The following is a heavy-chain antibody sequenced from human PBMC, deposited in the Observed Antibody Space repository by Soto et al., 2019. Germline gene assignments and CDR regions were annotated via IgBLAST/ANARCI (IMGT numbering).Heavy chain of an antibody. CDR3: ARQGNGAEGFDY. Sequence: PGESLKISCKGSGYYFPSYRIGWVRQMPGKGLEWMGIFYPGDSDTRCSPSFQGQVTISADRSISTAYLQWSSLKPSDTAMYYCARQGNGAEGFDYWGQGTLVTVS. V-gene: IGHV5-51*01. CDR2: FYPGDSDT. CDR1: GYYFPSYR. D-gene: IGHD4-17*01. J-gene: IGHJ4*02.